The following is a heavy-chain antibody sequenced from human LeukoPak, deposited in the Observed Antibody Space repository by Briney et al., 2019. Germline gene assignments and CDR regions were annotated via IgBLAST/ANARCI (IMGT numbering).Heavy chain of an antibody. CDR1: GYTFTSYD. CDR3: ARGIAARRGNWIDP. Sequence: ASVKVSCKASGYTFTSYDINWVRQATGQGLEWMGWMNPNSGNTGYAQKFQGRVTMTRNTSISTAYMELSSLRSEDTAVYYCARGIAARRGNWIDPWGQGTLVTVSS. J-gene: IGHJ5*02. D-gene: IGHD6-6*01. CDR2: MNPNSGNT. V-gene: IGHV1-8*01.